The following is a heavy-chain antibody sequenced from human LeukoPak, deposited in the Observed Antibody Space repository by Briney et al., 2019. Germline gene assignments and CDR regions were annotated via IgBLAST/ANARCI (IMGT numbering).Heavy chain of an antibody. CDR1: GFTFNDYY. CDR2: ISSRGSTI. J-gene: IGHJ3*02. CDR3: ARDTPIVGSTGAFDI. Sequence: NSGGSLRLSCAASGFTFNDYYISWIRQAPGKGLEWVSYISSRGSTIYYADSVKGRFTISRDNAKNSLYLQMNSLRAEDTAVYFCARDTPIVGSTGAFDIWGQGTMVTVSS. V-gene: IGHV3-11*01. D-gene: IGHD1-26*01.